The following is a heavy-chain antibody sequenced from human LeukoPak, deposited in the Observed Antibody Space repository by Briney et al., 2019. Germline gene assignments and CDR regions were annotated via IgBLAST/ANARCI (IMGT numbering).Heavy chain of an antibody. V-gene: IGHV3-30*02. CDR3: ARNRVYDDSAPDL. J-gene: IGHJ5*02. D-gene: IGHD3-22*01. CDR1: GFTFSSYG. Sequence: GGSLRLSCAASGFTFSSYGMHWVRLAPGKGLDWVASLRYDGSDKKYGDSVKGRFTISRDNSKNTLYLQMNSLGVEDTAVYYCARNRVYDDSAPDLWGQGTLVTVSS. CDR2: LRYDGSDK.